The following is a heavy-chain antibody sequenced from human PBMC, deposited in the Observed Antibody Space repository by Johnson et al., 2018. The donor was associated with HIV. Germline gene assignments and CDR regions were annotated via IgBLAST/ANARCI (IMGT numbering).Heavy chain of an antibody. CDR2: IYSGGNT. V-gene: IGHV3-53*01. Sequence: VQLVESGGALIQPGGSLRLSCAASGFTISSNYMSWVRQAPGKGLEWVSVIYSGGNTYYADSVKGRFTISRDNSKNTLYLQMNSLRAEDTAVYYCARERYGSQAIDAFDIWGQGTLVTVSS. CDR1: GFTISSNY. J-gene: IGHJ3*02. CDR3: ARERYGSQAIDAFDI. D-gene: IGHD2-15*01.